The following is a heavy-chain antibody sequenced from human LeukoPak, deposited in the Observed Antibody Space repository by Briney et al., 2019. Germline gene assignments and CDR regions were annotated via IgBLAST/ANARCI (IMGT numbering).Heavy chain of an antibody. V-gene: IGHV4-34*01. CDR2: INHSGST. CDR1: GGSFRGYY. Sequence: SETLSLTCAVYGGSFRGYYWSWIRQPPGKGLEWIGEINHSGSTNYNPSFKSRVTISVDTSKNQFSLKLSSVTAADTAVYYCARSGIRPYYYYYYGMDVWGQGTTVTVSS. J-gene: IGHJ6*02. D-gene: IGHD1-1*01. CDR3: ARSGIRPYYYYYYGMDV.